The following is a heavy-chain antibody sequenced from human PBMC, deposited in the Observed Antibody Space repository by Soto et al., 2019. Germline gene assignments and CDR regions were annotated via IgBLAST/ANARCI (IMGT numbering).Heavy chain of an antibody. V-gene: IGHV3-66*01. CDR2: IYSGGSI. Sequence: EVQLVESGGGLVQPGGSLRLSCAASGFTVSSNYMSWVRQAPGKGLEWVSVIYSGGSIYYADSVKGRFTISRDNSKNTLYLQMNSLRAEDTAVYYCARGGSYGGNSEGEIDYWGQGTQVTVSS. CDR3: ARGGSYGGNSEGEIDY. CDR1: GFTVSSNY. D-gene: IGHD4-17*01. J-gene: IGHJ4*02.